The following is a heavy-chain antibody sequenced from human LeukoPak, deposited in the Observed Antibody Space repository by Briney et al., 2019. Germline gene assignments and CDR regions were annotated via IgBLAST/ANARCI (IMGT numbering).Heavy chain of an antibody. D-gene: IGHD1-26*01. CDR1: GFTVSSNY. J-gene: IGHJ3*02. Sequence: GGSLRLSCAASGFTVSSNYMSWVRQAPGKGLEWASVIYSGGSTYYADSVKGRFTISRDNSKNTLYLQMNSLRAEDTAVYYCARVSMVGAGASDIWGQGTMVTVSS. V-gene: IGHV3-66*01. CDR3: ARVSMVGAGASDI. CDR2: IYSGGST.